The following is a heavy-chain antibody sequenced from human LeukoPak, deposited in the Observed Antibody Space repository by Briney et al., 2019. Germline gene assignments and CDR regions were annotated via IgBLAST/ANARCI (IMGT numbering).Heavy chain of an antibody. D-gene: IGHD3-3*01. CDR2: MNPKSGNT. J-gene: IGHJ6*03. CDR3: ARESDYDFWSGLSYRYYMDV. CDR1: GYSFSSHD. Sequence: ASVKVSCKASGYSFSSHDINWVRQATGQGLEWMGWMNPKSGNTDHAQKFQGRVTMSRNTSISVAYLELSSLRSEDTAVYYCARESDYDFWSGLSYRYYMDVWGKGTTVTVSS. V-gene: IGHV1-8*01.